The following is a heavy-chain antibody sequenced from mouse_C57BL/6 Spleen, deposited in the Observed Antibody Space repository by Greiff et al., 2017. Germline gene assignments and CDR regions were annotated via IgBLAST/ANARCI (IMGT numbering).Heavy chain of an antibody. CDR1: GYTFTSYW. CDR2: IYPGSGST. V-gene: IGHV1-55*01. CDR3: ARRKQLKLLIYFDY. Sequence: QVQLQQPGAELVKPGASVKMSCKASGYTFTSYWITWVKQRPGQGLEWIGDIYPGSGSTTYNEKFKSKATLTVDTSSSTAYMQLSSLTSEDSAVYFCARRKQLKLLIYFDYWGQGTTLTVSS. J-gene: IGHJ2*01. D-gene: IGHD3-2*02.